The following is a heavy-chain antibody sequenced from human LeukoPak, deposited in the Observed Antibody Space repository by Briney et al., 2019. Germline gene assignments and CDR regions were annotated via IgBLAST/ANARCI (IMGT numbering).Heavy chain of an antibody. CDR1: GYTFTGYY. V-gene: IGHV1-18*04. CDR2: ISAYNGNT. D-gene: IGHD3-3*01. Sequence: ASVKVSCKASGYTFTGYYMHWVRQAPGQGLEWMGWISAYNGNTNYAQKLQGRVTMTTDTSTSTAYMELRSLRSDDTAVYYCAREYYDFWSGYYSLFDYWGQGTLVTVSS. CDR3: AREYYDFWSGYYSLFDY. J-gene: IGHJ4*02.